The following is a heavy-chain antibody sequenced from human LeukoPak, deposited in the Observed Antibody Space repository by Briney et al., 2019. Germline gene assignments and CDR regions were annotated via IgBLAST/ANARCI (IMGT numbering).Heavy chain of an antibody. V-gene: IGHV4-39*01. Sequence: SETLSLTCTVSGGSISSSSYYWGWIRQPPGKGLEYIGSVYYSGSTYYNPSLKSRVTISVDTSKNQFSLKLSSVTAADTAVYYCARQDYDSSGYYSLNYFDYWGQGTLVTDSS. CDR3: ARQDYDSSGYYSLNYFDY. CDR2: VYYSGST. D-gene: IGHD3-22*01. CDR1: GGSISSSSYY. J-gene: IGHJ4*02.